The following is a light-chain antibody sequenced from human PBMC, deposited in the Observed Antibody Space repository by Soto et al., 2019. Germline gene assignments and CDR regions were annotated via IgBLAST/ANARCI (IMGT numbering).Light chain of an antibody. CDR1: SSDAENYNL. Sequence: QSALTQPASVSGSPGQSITISCTGTSSDAENYNLVSWYQHHPGKAPKLMIYEGTKRPSGVSNRFSGSKSGNTASLTISGLQAEDEADYYCCSYASGDTFEFGGGTKLTVL. J-gene: IGLJ2*01. CDR3: CSYASGDTFE. V-gene: IGLV2-23*03. CDR2: EGT.